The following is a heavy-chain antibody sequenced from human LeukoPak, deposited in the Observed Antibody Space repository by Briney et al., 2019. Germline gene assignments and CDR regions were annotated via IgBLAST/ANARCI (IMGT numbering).Heavy chain of an antibody. CDR3: ASMMEVVTVNRNYYYYYGMDV. D-gene: IGHD2-21*02. Sequence: SGGSLRLSCAASGFTFSNYEMNWVRQAPGKGLEWVSYISSSADTIYYADSVRGRFTISRDSAKNSLYLQMDSLRAEDTAVYYCASMMEVVTVNRNYYYYYGMDVWGQGTTVTVSS. J-gene: IGHJ6*02. CDR1: GFTFSNYE. CDR2: ISSSADTI. V-gene: IGHV3-48*03.